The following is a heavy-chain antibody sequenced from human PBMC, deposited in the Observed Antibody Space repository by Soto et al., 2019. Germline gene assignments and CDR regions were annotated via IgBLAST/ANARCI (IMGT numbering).Heavy chain of an antibody. V-gene: IGHV3-48*01. CDR1: GFTFSSYS. CDR2: ISSSSSTI. D-gene: IGHD6-13*01. CDR3: ARDPTIAAAGPNWFDP. J-gene: IGHJ5*02. Sequence: GGSLRLSCAASGFTFSSYSMNWVCQAPGKGLEWVSYISSSSSTIYYADSVKGRFTISRDNAKNSLYLQMNSLRAEDTAVYYCARDPTIAAAGPNWFDPWGQGTLVTVSS.